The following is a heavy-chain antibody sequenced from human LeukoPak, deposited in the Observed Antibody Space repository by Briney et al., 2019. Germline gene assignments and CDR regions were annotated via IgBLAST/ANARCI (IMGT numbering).Heavy chain of an antibody. CDR2: IYSGGNT. CDR1: GFNASYNY. D-gene: IGHD6-19*01. J-gene: IGHJ4*02. CDR3: ARQWLING. V-gene: IGHV3-53*01. Sequence: GGSLRLSCAASGFNASYNYMSWVRQAPGKGLEWVSVIYSGGNTYYADSVKGRFTISRDNSKNTLYLQMNSLRAEDTAVYYCARQWLINGWGQGILVTVSS.